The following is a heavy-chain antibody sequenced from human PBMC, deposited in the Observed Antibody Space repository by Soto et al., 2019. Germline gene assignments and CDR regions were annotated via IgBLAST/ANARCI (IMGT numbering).Heavy chain of an antibody. J-gene: IGHJ4*02. CDR2: LSAYNGNT. V-gene: IGHV1-18*01. CDR1: GYTFTSYA. Sequence: QIHLVQSGAEVKEPGASVKVSCKASGYTFTSYAISWVRQAPGQGLEWMGWLSAYNGNTNYAQNLQGRVTVTTDTSTDTAYMELRSLRSDDTAVYYGATVVGAVPYWGQGTLVTVSS. D-gene: IGHD1-26*01. CDR3: ATVVGAVPY.